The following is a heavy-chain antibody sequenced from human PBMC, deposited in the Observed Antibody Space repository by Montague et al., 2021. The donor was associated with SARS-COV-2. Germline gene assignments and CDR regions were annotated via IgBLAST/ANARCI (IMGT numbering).Heavy chain of an antibody. CDR1: GGSISSSNW. D-gene: IGHD3-22*01. Sequence: SETLSLTCVVSGGSISSSNWWSWVRQPPGKGLEWIGEIYHSGSTNYNPSLKSRVTISVDKSKNQFSLKLSSVTAADTAVYYCARRVSGVTMVVVVAYFDSGGQGPWFPVS. J-gene: IGHJ4*02. V-gene: IGHV4-4*02. CDR3: ARRVSGVTMVVVVAYFDS. CDR2: IYHSGST.